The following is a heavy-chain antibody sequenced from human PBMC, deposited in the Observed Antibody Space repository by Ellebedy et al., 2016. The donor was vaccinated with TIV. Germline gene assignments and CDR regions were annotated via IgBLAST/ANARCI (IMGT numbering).Heavy chain of an antibody. Sequence: PGGSLRLSCVASGFTYDAYALSWVRQAPGKGLEWVAALTGISDRIHHADSVKGRFTISRDNSKNTLYLQMRSLRVEDTALYTCAAERDGNGRQALGTWGQGAQVTVSA. D-gene: IGHD5-24*01. V-gene: IGHV3-23*01. CDR3: AAERDGNGRQALGT. J-gene: IGHJ5*02. CDR1: GFTYDAYA. CDR2: LTGISDRI.